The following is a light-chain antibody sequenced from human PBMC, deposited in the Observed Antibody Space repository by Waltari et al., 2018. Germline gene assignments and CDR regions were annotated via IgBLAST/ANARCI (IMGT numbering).Light chain of an antibody. CDR3: SSYTSSSTYV. CDR1: SSDGGGYNY. CDR2: EVS. V-gene: IGLV2-14*01. J-gene: IGLJ1*01. Sequence: QSALTQPASVSGSPGQSITISCSGTSSDGGGYNYASWNPRHPGKAPKLTIYEVSNRPSGVSNRFSGSKSGNPASLTISGLQAEDEADYYCSSYTSSSTYVFGTGTKVTVL.